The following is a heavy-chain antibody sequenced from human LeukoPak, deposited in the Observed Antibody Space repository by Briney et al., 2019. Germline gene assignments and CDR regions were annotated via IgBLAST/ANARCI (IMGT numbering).Heavy chain of an antibody. J-gene: IGHJ4*02. CDR1: GGSISSYY. CDR3: ARGGSSSAHHY. CDR2: IYYSGST. V-gene: IGHV4-59*01. Sequence: TLRETLSLTCTVSGGSISSYYWSWIRQPPGKGLEWIGYIYYSGSTNYNPSLKSRVTISVDTSKNQFSLKLSSVTAADTAVYYCARGGSSSAHHYWGQGTLVTVSS. D-gene: IGHD6-6*01.